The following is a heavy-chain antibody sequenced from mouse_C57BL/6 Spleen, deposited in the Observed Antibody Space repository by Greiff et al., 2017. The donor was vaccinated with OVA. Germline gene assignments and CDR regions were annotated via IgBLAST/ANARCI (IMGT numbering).Heavy chain of an antibody. CDR2: IDPSDSYT. D-gene: IGHD2-5*01. CDR1: GYTFTSYW. Sequence: VQLQQPGAALVMPGASVKLSCKASGYTFTSYWMHWVKQRPGQGLEWIGEIDPSDSYTNYNQKFKGKSTLTVDKSSSTAYMQLSSLTSEDSAVYYCARGNSNSYYFDDWGQGTTLTVAS. CDR3: ARGNSNSYYFDD. V-gene: IGHV1-69*01. J-gene: IGHJ2*01.